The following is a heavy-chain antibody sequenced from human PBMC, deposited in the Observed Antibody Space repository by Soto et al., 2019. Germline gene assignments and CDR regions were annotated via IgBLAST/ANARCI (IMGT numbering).Heavy chain of an antibody. J-gene: IGHJ4*02. CDR2: ISGYNGNT. V-gene: IGHV1-18*01. D-gene: IGHD6-13*01. CDR3: EREVASAGGEYDS. CDR1: GYTFTKYG. Sequence: QVQLVQSAAEVKNPGASVKVSCKTSGYTFTKYGIGWVRQAPGQGLEWMGWISGYNGNTNYAQNLQGRVTVTADTSRSTGYMELRGLRSDDTAVYYCEREVASAGGEYDSWGQGTLVTVSS.